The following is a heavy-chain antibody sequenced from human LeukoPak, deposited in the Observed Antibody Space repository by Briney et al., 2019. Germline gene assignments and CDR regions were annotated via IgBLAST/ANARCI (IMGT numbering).Heavy chain of an antibody. CDR3: ARGGIAAAPRGGYYFDY. CDR1: GYSISSGYF. CDR2: INHSGST. Sequence: SETLSLTCTVSGYSISSGYFWGWIRQPPGKGLEWIGEINHSGSTNYNPSLKSRVTISVDTSKNQFSLKLSSVTAADTAVYYCARGGIAAAPRGGYYFDYWGQGTLVTVSS. V-gene: IGHV4-38-2*02. D-gene: IGHD6-13*01. J-gene: IGHJ4*02.